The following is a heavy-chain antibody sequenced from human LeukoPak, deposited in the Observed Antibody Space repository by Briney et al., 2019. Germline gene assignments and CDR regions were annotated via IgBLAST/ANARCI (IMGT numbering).Heavy chain of an antibody. Sequence: SETLSLTCTVSGGSISSYYWSWIRQPPGKGLEWIGYIYYSGSTKYNPSLKSRVTISVDTSQNQFSLKLSSVTAADTAVYYCARSYDFWGGYDAFDIWGQGTMVTVSS. D-gene: IGHD3-3*01. V-gene: IGHV4-59*01. J-gene: IGHJ3*02. CDR3: ARSYDFWGGYDAFDI. CDR2: IYYSGST. CDR1: GGSISSYY.